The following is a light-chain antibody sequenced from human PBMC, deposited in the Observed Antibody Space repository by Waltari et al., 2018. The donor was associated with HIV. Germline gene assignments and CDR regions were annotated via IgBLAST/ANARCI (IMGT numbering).Light chain of an antibody. V-gene: IGKV3-15*01. Sequence: EIVMTQSPVTLSVSPGERAALYCRAGQSISSNLAGYLQQPGQAPRLLLYDASSRATGVPARFSGSGSGTEFTLTISSLQSEDFAVYYGQQYEKWPRTFGQGTKVEIK. J-gene: IGKJ1*01. CDR3: QQYEKWPRT. CDR1: QSISSN. CDR2: DAS.